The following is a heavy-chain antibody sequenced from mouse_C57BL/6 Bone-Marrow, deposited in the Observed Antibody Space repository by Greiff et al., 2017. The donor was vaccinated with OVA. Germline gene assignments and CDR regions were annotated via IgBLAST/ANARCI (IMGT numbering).Heavy chain of an antibody. CDR2: IYPGGGYT. CDR3: ARYSYDGYYIWFAY. J-gene: IGHJ3*01. Sequence: VQLQQSGAELVRPGTSVKMSCKASGYTFTNYWIGWAKQRPGHGLEWIGDIYPGGGYTNYNEKFKGKATLTADKSSSTAYMQFSSLTSEDSAIYYCARYSYDGYYIWFAYWGQGTLVTVSA. D-gene: IGHD2-3*01. CDR1: GYTFTNYW. V-gene: IGHV1-63*01.